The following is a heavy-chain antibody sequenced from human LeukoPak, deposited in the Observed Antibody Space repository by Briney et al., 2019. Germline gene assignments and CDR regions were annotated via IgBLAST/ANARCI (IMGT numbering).Heavy chain of an antibody. D-gene: IGHD2-15*01. J-gene: IGHJ5*02. CDR3: ARLYCSGGSCSWFDP. Sequence: KPSETLSLTCAVYGGSFSGYYWSWIRQPPGKGPEWIGEINHSGSTNYNPSLKSRVTISVDTSKNQFSLKLSSVTAADTAVYYCARLYCSGGSCSWFDPWGQGTLVTVSS. CDR1: GGSFSGYY. CDR2: INHSGST. V-gene: IGHV4-34*01.